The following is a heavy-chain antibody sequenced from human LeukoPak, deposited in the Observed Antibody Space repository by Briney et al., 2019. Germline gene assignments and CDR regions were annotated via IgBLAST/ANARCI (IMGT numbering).Heavy chain of an antibody. CDR3: ARRAKYYDYDWGSYGHRQPGYLFDY. CDR2: INHSGST. D-gene: IGHD3-16*01. Sequence: SETLSLTCAVYGGSFSGYYWSWIRQPPGKGREWIGEINHSGSTNYNASPKSRVTISVDTSKNKFPLKLICVTAADAAVFYCARRAKYYDYDWGSYGHRQPGYLFDYWGQGTLVTVSS. V-gene: IGHV4-34*01. CDR1: GGSFSGYY. J-gene: IGHJ4*02.